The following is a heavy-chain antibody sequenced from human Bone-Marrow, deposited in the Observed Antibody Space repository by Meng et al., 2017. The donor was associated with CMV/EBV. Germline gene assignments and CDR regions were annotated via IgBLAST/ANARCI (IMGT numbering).Heavy chain of an antibody. V-gene: IGHV3-9*01. CDR1: GFTFDDYA. D-gene: IGHD3-22*01. Sequence: GGSLRLSCAASGFTFDDYAMHWVRQAPGKGLEWVSGISWNSGSIGYADSVKGRFTISRDNAKNSLYLQMNSLRAEDTALYYCAKGSTMIVVVSTFDYWGQRQLVHVAS. CDR3: AKGSTMIVVVSTFDY. J-gene: IGHJ4*02. CDR2: ISWNSGSI.